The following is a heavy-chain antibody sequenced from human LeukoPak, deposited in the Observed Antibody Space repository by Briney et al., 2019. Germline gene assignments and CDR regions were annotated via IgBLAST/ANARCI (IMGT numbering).Heavy chain of an antibody. J-gene: IGHJ3*02. Sequence: SETLSLTCTVSGDSINNNNYYWGWIRQPPGKGLEWIGNIYYNGRTYYSPSLKSRGTISVDTSNNQFSLKLSSVTAADTAVYYCARITDRTIFGEIMHGFDIWGQGTPVTVSS. D-gene: IGHD3-3*01. V-gene: IGHV4-39*01. CDR2: IYYNGRT. CDR3: ARITDRTIFGEIMHGFDI. CDR1: GDSINNNNYY.